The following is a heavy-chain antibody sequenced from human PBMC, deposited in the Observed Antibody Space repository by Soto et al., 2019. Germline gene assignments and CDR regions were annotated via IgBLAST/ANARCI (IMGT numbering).Heavy chain of an antibody. Sequence: SETLSLTCGVSGGSLSGATYSWNWIRQPPGKGLEWIGYIFPSGTTYYNPSLKSRVTISIDVSKNQFSLSLRSLTAADTAVYYCARSREFDYWSQGTLVTVSS. CDR1: GGSLSGATYS. J-gene: IGHJ4*02. CDR2: IFPSGTT. CDR3: ARSREFDY. V-gene: IGHV4-30-2*01.